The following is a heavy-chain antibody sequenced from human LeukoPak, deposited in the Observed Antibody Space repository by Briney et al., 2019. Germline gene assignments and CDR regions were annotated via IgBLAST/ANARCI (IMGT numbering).Heavy chain of an antibody. D-gene: IGHD5-24*01. Sequence: ASVKVSCKSSGYTFTAYAMHWVRQAPGQGLEWMGWITPSDGANYAQKFQGRVTMTRDTSMSTAYMDLNRLTSDDTAVYFCARDRYGDGFAHFDYWGQGTLVAVSS. CDR3: ARDRYGDGFAHFDY. CDR2: ITPSDGA. CDR1: GYTFTAYA. V-gene: IGHV1-2*02. J-gene: IGHJ4*02.